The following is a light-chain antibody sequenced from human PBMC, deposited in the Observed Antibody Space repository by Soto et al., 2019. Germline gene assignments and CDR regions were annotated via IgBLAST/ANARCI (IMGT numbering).Light chain of an antibody. Sequence: EIVMTQSPATLSVSPGERATLSCRASQTVRDNLAWYQQKPGQAPRLLIYGASIRATVIPARFSGSGSGTEFILTIDTLQSEDFAVYYCQQYNIWPLTFGGGTKVEIK. CDR2: GAS. J-gene: IGKJ4*01. V-gene: IGKV3D-15*03. CDR1: QTVRDN. CDR3: QQYNIWPLT.